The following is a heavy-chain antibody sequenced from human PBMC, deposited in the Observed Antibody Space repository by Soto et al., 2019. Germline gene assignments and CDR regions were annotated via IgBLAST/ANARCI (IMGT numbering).Heavy chain of an antibody. CDR3: AKPRQITVLLLYYFDY. D-gene: IGHD2-15*01. CDR1: GFTFSSYG. Sequence: QVQLVESGGGVVQPGRSLRLSCAASGFTFSSYGMHWVRQAPGKGLEWVAVISYDGSNKYYADSVKGRFTISRDNSKNSVYLQMNRLRAEDTAEYYWAKPRQITVLLLYYFDYWGQGTLVTVSS. J-gene: IGHJ4*02. CDR2: ISYDGSNK. V-gene: IGHV3-30*18.